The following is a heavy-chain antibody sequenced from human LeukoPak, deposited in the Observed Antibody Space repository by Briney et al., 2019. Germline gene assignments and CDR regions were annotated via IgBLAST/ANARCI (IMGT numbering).Heavy chain of an antibody. CDR2: IYHSGST. CDR3: ARDGRRGQQLVPFDY. CDR1: GGSINSTSYY. D-gene: IGHD6-13*01. Sequence: SETLSLTCTVSGGSINSTSYYWGWIRQPPGKGLEWIGSIYHSGSTNYNPSLKSRVTISVDTSKNQFSLKLSSVTAADTAVYYCARDGRRGQQLVPFDYWGQGTLVTVSS. V-gene: IGHV4-39*07. J-gene: IGHJ4*02.